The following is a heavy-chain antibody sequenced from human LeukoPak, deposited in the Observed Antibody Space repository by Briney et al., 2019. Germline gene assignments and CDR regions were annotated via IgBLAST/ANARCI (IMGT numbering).Heavy chain of an antibody. J-gene: IGHJ4*02. CDR2: IKKDGREK. Sequence: TGXXLRLSCAASGFTFSVFWMSWVRQARGKGLEWVANIKKDGREKYYVDSVKGRFTISRDNDKNSMYLQINSLRAEDTAVYYCARYHGGYFAYWGQGTLVTVSS. CDR3: ARYHGGYFAY. CDR1: GFTFSVFW. V-gene: IGHV3-7*01. D-gene: IGHD2-15*01.